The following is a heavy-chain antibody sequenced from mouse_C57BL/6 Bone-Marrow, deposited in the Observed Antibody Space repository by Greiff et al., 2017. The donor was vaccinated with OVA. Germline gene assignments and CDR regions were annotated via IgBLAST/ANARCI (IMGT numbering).Heavy chain of an antibody. J-gene: IGHJ3*01. CDR3: ARDASSSGSFAY. V-gene: IGHV7-1*01. CDR1: GFTFSDFY. CDR2: SRNKANDYTT. D-gene: IGHD3-1*01. Sequence: EVQGVESGGGLVQSGRSLRLSCATSGFTFSDFYMEWVRQAPGKGLEWIAASRNKANDYTTEYSASVKGRFIVSRATYPSILYLQMNALRAEDTAIYYCARDASSSGSFAYWGQGTLVTVSA.